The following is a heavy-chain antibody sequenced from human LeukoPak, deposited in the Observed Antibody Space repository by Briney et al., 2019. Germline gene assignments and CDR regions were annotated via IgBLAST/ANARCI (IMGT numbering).Heavy chain of an antibody. CDR2: TYYRSKWFS. J-gene: IGHJ5*02. CDR3: ARAQVGELNS. D-gene: IGHD1-26*01. Sequence: PSQTLSLTCAISGDSVSSNSAAWNWIRQSPSRGLEWLGRTYYRSKWFSDYALSVKSRMTINPDTSMNQFSLQLNSVTPEDTAVYYCARAQVGELNSWGQGTLVTVSS. V-gene: IGHV6-1*01. CDR1: GDSVSSNSAA.